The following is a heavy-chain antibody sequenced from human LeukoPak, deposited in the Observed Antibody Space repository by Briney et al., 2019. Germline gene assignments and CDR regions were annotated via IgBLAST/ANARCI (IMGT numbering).Heavy chain of an antibody. Sequence: GGSLRLSCAASGFTFSSYEMNWVRQAPGKGLEWVSYISSSGSTIYYADSVKGRFTISRDNAKNSLYLQMNSLRAEDTAVCYCAELGTTMIGGVWGKGTTVTISS. J-gene: IGHJ6*04. CDR2: ISSSGSTI. CDR3: AELGTTMIGGV. D-gene: IGHD3-10*02. V-gene: IGHV3-48*03. CDR1: GFTFSSYE.